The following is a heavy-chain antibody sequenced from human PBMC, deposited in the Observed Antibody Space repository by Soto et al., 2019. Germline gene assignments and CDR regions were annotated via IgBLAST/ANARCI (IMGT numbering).Heavy chain of an antibody. CDR3: AKDQYYDFWSGMDV. Sequence: QVQLVESGGGVVQPGRSPRLSCAASGFTFSSYGMHWVRQAPGKGLEWVAVISYDGSNKYYADSVKGRFTISRDNSKNTLYLQMNSLRAEDTAVYYCAKDQYYDFWSGMDVWGQGTTVTVSS. CDR2: ISYDGSNK. J-gene: IGHJ6*02. D-gene: IGHD3-3*01. CDR1: GFTFSSYG. V-gene: IGHV3-30*18.